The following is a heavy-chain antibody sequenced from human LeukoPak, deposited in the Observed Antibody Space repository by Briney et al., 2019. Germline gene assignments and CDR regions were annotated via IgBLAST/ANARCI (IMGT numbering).Heavy chain of an antibody. CDR1: GGSISSSSYY. CDR3: ARWAGATAFDY. J-gene: IGHJ4*02. D-gene: IGHD1-26*01. CDR2: IYYSGST. Sequence: PSETLSLTCTVSGGSISSSSYYWGWIRQPPGKGLEWIGSIYYSGSTYYNPSLRSRVTISVDTSKNQFSLKLSSVTAADTAVYYCARWAGATAFDYWGQGTLVTVSS. V-gene: IGHV4-39*07.